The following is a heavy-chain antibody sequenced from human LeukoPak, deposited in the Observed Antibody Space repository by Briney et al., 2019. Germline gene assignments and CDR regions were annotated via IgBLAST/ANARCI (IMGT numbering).Heavy chain of an antibody. CDR3: AKEGGYSYGLYGMDV. Sequence: PGGSLRLSCAASGFTFSSYGMHWVRQAPGKGLERVAVISYDGSNKYYADSVKGRFTISRDNSKNTLYLQMNSLRAEDTAVYYCAKEGGYSYGLYGMDVWGQGTTVTVSS. J-gene: IGHJ6*02. V-gene: IGHV3-30*18. D-gene: IGHD5-18*01. CDR1: GFTFSSYG. CDR2: ISYDGSNK.